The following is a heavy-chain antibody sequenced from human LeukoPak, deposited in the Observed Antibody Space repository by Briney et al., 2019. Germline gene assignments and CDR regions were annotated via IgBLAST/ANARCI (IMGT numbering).Heavy chain of an antibody. Sequence: GGSLRLSCAASRFTFSSYAMHWVRQAPGKGLEWVAVISYDGSNKYYADSVKGRFTISRDSSKNTLYLQMNSLRAEDTAVYYCAREAGEDDYGDYGSNWGQGTLVTVSS. CDR1: RFTFSSYA. CDR2: ISYDGSNK. J-gene: IGHJ4*02. CDR3: AREAGEDDYGDYGSN. D-gene: IGHD4-17*01. V-gene: IGHV3-30-3*01.